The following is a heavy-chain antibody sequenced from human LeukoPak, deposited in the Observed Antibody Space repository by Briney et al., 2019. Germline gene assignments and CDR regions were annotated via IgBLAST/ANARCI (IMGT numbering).Heavy chain of an antibody. V-gene: IGHV3-20*04. D-gene: IGHD2-8*01. CDR2: INWNGGST. CDR1: GFTFSSYA. CDR3: ARVPGTNAFDI. J-gene: IGHJ3*02. Sequence: GGSLRLSCAASGFTFSSYAMNWVRQAPGKGLEWVSGINWNGGSTGYADSVKGRFTISRDNAKNSLYLQMNSLRAEDTALYYCARVPGTNAFDIWGQGTMVTVSS.